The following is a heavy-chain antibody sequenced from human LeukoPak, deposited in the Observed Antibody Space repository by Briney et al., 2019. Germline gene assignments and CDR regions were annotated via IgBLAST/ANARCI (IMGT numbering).Heavy chain of an antibody. V-gene: IGHV3-9*01. J-gene: IGHJ6*02. CDR2: ISWNSGSI. D-gene: IGHD4-17*01. CDR3: AKYGYYGMDV. Sequence: GGSLRLSCAASGFTFDDYAMHWVRQAPGKGLEWVSGISWNSGSIGYADSVKGRFTISRDNAKNSLYLQMNSLRAEDTALYYCAKYGYYGMDVWGQGTMVTVSS. CDR1: GFTFDDYA.